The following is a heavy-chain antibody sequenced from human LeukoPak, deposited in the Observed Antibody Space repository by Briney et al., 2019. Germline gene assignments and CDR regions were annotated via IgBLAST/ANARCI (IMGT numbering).Heavy chain of an antibody. CDR3: AKDYERYFDWRSNWFDP. V-gene: IGHV3-30*18. CDR2: ISYDGSNK. CDR1: GFTFSSYG. Sequence: PGGSLRLSCAASGFTFSSYGMHWVRQAPGKGLEWVAVISYDGSNKYYADSVKGRFTISRDNSKNTLYLQMNSLRAEDTAVYYCAKDYERYFDWRSNWFDPWGQGTLVTVSS. J-gene: IGHJ5*02. D-gene: IGHD3-9*01.